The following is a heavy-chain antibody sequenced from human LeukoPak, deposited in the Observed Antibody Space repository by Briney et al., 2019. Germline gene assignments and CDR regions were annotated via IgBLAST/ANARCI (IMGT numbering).Heavy chain of an antibody. D-gene: IGHD2-2*01. CDR3: ARERTRDWFDP. V-gene: IGHV1-18*01. CDR1: GYTFTSYG. Sequence: ASVKVSCKASGYTFTSYGISWVRQAPGQGLEWMGWISAYNGNTNYTQKLQGRVTMTTDTSTRTAYMELRSLRSDDTAVYYCARERTRDWFDPWGQGTLVTVSS. J-gene: IGHJ5*02. CDR2: ISAYNGNT.